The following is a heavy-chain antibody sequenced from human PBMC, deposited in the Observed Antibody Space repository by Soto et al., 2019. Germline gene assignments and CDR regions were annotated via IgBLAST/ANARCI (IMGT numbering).Heavy chain of an antibody. V-gene: IGHV6-1*01. D-gene: IGHD2-15*01. CDR1: GDSVSSNSAA. Sequence: SQTLSLTCAISGDSVSSNSAAWNWIRQSPSRGLEWLGRTYYRSKWYNDYAVSVKSRITINPDTSKNQFSLRLNSVTPEDTAVYYCARTQLGYCSGGSCYFRWFDPWGQGTLVTVSS. J-gene: IGHJ5*02. CDR3: ARTQLGYCSGGSCYFRWFDP. CDR2: TYYRSKWYN.